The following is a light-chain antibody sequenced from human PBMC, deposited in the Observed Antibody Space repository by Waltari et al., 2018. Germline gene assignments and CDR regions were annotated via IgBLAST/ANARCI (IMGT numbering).Light chain of an antibody. V-gene: IGKV3-11*01. J-gene: IGKJ4*01. Sequence: DTVLTQSPATLSLSPGERATLSCRASQSVRNFLAWYQQKPGQAPRLLIYDTSNRATGIPAGFSGSGFGTDFTLTISSLEPEDCAVYYCQQRSNWPLTFGGGTKVEIK. CDR1: QSVRNF. CDR3: QQRSNWPLT. CDR2: DTS.